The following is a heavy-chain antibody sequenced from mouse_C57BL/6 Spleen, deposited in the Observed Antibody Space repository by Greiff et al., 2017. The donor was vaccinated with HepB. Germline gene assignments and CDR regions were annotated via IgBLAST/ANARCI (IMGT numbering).Heavy chain of an antibody. D-gene: IGHD4-1*01. V-gene: IGHV2-2*01. CDR1: GFSLTSYG. J-gene: IGHJ1*03. CDR2: IWSGGST. CDR3: ARTGTSPYFDV. Sequence: VQLQQSGPGLVQPSQSLSITCTVSGFSLTSYGVHWVRQSPGKGLEWLGVIWSGGSTDYNAAFISRLSISKDNSKSQVFFKMNSLQADDTAIFYCARTGTSPYFDVWGTGTTVTVSS.